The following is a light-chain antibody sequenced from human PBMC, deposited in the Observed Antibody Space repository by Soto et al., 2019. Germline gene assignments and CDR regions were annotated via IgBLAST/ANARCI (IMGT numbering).Light chain of an antibody. CDR3: CSYAGSYTYV. CDR1: SSDVGGYNY. Sequence: QSALTQPRSVSGSPGQSVTISCTGTSSDVGGYNYVSWYQQHPGKAPKLMIYAVNARPSGVPDRFSGSKSGNTASLTISGLQAEDEAVYYCCSYAGSYTYVFGTGTKLTVL. V-gene: IGLV2-11*01. J-gene: IGLJ1*01. CDR2: AVN.